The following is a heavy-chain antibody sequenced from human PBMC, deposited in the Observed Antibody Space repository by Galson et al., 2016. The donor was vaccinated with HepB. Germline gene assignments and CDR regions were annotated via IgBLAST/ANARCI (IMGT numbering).Heavy chain of an antibody. V-gene: IGHV1-3*01. CDR1: GYTFTAYP. Sequence: SVKVSCKASGYTFTAYPIHWVRQAPGQRLEWMGWINVGNGNTKNSEKFRGRVTITRDTSASTAYMELSSLRSEDTAVYYCAREPDGPGRFDYWGQGSLVTVSS. D-gene: IGHD5-24*01. J-gene: IGHJ4*02. CDR3: AREPDGPGRFDY. CDR2: INVGNGNT.